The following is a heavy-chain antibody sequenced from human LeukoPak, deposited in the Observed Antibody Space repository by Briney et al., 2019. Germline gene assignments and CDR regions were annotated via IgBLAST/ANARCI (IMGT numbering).Heavy chain of an antibody. CDR2: ISWNSGSI. V-gene: IGHV3-9*01. CDR1: GFTFDDYA. J-gene: IGHJ4*02. Sequence: PGRSLRLSCAASGFTFDDYAMHWARQAPGKGLEWVSGISWNSGSIGYADSVKGRFTISRDNAKNSLYLQMNSLRAEDTALYYCAKDTGGYSSPIDYWGQGTLVTVSS. CDR3: AKDTGGYSSPIDY. D-gene: IGHD6-19*01.